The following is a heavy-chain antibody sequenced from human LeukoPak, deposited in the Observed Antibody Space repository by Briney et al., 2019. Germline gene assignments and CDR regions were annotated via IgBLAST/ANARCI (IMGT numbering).Heavy chain of an antibody. V-gene: IGHV3-7*01. CDR2: IKQDGSEK. Sequence: PGGSLRLSCAASGFTFSSYWMSWVRQAPGKGLEWVANIKQDGSEKYYVDSVKGRFTISRDNAKNSLYLQMNSLRAEDTAVYYCAGDRTLGITGTTIDYWGQGTLVTVSS. CDR1: GFTFSSYW. D-gene: IGHD1-20*01. J-gene: IGHJ4*02. CDR3: AGDRTLGITGTTIDY.